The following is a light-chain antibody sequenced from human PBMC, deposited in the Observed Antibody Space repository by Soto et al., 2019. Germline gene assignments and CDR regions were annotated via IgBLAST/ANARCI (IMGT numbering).Light chain of an antibody. CDR1: SSNIGNHY. CDR2: DNN. J-gene: IGLJ2*01. CDR3: ETWDSSLYAVV. V-gene: IGLV1-51*01. Sequence: QSVLTQPPSVSAAPGQKVTISCSGSSSNIGNHYVSWYQQVPGTAPKLLISDNNKRPSGIPDRFSGSKSGASATLGITGLQTGDEADYYCETWDSSLYAVVFGGGTKLTVL.